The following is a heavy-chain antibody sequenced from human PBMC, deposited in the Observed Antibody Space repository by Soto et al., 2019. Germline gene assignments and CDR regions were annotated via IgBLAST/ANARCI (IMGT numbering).Heavy chain of an antibody. CDR1: GGSISSSSYY. CDR2: IYHGGSI. D-gene: IGHD3-3*01. Sequence: SETLSLTCTVSGGSISSSSYYWGWIRQPPGKGLEWLGSIYHGGSIYYNPSLKSRVTISLDTSKNHFSLDLTSVTAADTAVYYCARTFGYYGMDVWGQGTTVTVSS. J-gene: IGHJ6*02. CDR3: ARTFGYYGMDV. V-gene: IGHV4-39*02.